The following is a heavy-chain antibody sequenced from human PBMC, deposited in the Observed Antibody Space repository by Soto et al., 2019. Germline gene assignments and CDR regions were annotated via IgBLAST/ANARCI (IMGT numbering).Heavy chain of an antibody. CDR2: IYYSGST. Sequence: LSLTCSVSGGSINSSSYFWGCVRQPPGKGLEWIGSIYYSGSTYYNPSLRSRVTISVDTSKNHFSLKLSSVTAADTAVFYCARHYSSGSRNWFDPWGQGTLVTVSS. D-gene: IGHD6-19*01. J-gene: IGHJ5*02. CDR3: ARHYSSGSRNWFDP. V-gene: IGHV4-39*01. CDR1: GGSINSSSYF.